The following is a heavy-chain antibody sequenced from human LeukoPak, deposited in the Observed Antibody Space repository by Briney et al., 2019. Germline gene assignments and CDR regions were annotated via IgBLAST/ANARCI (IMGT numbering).Heavy chain of an antibody. V-gene: IGHV1-2*02. CDR1: GYTFTGYY. CDR2: INPNSGGT. J-gene: IGHJ2*01. CDR3: ARDRGMPGGFDWYFDL. Sequence: ASVKVSCKASGYTFTGYYMHWVRQAPGQGLEWMGWINPNSGGTNYAQKFQGRVTMTRDTSISTAYMELSRLRSDDTAVYYCARDRGMPGGFDWYFDLWGRGTLVTVSS. D-gene: IGHD3-10*01.